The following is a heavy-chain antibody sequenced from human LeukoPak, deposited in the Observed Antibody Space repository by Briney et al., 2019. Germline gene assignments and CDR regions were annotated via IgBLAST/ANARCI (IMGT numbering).Heavy chain of an antibody. D-gene: IGHD3-10*01. CDR2: MNPNSGNT. CDR1: GYTFTSYD. V-gene: IGHV1-8*01. J-gene: IGHJ3*02. CDR3: ARGYGSGSYYNDAFDI. Sequence: ASVKVSCKASGYTFTSYDINWVRQATGQGLEWMGWMNPNSGNTGYAQKFRGRVTMTRNTSISTAYMELSSLRSEDTAVYYCARGYGSGSYYNDAFDIWGQGTMVTVSS.